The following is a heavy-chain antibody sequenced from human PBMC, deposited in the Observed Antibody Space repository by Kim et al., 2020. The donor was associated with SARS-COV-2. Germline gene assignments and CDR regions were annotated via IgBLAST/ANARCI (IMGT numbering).Heavy chain of an antibody. D-gene: IGHD3-22*01. CDR3: ARDIPYYYDSSGYYYTY. V-gene: IGHV3-11*06. Sequence: VKGRFTISRDNAKNSLYLQMNSLRAEDTAVYYCARDIPYYYDSSGYYYTYWGQGTLVTVSS. J-gene: IGHJ4*02.